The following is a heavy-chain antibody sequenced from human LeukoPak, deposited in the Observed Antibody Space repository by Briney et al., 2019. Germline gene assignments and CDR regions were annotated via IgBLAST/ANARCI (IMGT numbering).Heavy chain of an antibody. V-gene: IGHV4-39*02. D-gene: IGHD2-8*01. CDR3: ARERDSMEFDY. CDR1: GGSISSSSYY. CDR2: IYYSGST. Sequence: SETLSLTCTVSGGSISSSSYYWGWIRQPPGKGLEWIGSIYYSGSTYYNPSLKSRVTISVDTSKNQFSLKLSSVTAADTAVYYCARERDSMEFDYWGQGTLVTVSS. J-gene: IGHJ4*02.